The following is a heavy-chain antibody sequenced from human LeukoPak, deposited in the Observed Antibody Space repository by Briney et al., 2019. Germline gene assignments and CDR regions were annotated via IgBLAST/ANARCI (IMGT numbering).Heavy chain of an antibody. CDR2: ISWISGFT. CDR3: VKDNVADTCVDCPLGDAFDI. D-gene: IGHD2-21*01. Sequence: QAGGSLRLSCAASGLIFEDYGMNWVRQAPGKGLEWVSSISWISGFTGYADSVQGRFTISRDNAKNTLFLQMNNLRPEDTALYYCVKDNVADTCVDCPLGDAFDIWGQGTMVTVSS. J-gene: IGHJ3*02. V-gene: IGHV3-9*01. CDR1: GLIFEDYG.